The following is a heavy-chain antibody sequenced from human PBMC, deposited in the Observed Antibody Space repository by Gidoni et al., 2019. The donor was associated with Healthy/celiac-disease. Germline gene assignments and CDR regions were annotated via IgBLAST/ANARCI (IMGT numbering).Heavy chain of an antibody. Sequence: QVQLVEHGGGLVKPGGSLRLPCSASGFPFSGYYMSWIRQAPGKGLEWFSYSSSSSSYTTYADSVKGRFTISRDNAKNSLYLQMNSLRAEDTAVYYCARGREMTTVTTGYFDYWGQGTLVTVSS. CDR2: SSSSSSYT. D-gene: IGHD4-17*01. V-gene: IGHV3-11*05. CDR1: GFPFSGYY. CDR3: ARGREMTTVTTGYFDY. J-gene: IGHJ4*02.